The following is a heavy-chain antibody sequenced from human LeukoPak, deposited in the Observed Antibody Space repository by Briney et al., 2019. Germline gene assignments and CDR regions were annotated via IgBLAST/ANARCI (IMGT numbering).Heavy chain of an antibody. Sequence: SETLSLTCTVSGVSVSAYQWSWVRQSPEKGLEWIGCINTKGETSYNPSLKSRVTTSVDTSKSQFSLRLTSVTAADTAVYYCATSNDAKIAPFDHWGQGAPVTVSS. CDR2: INTKGET. CDR1: GVSVSAYQ. J-gene: IGHJ4*02. CDR3: ATSNDAKIAPFDH. D-gene: IGHD2-21*01. V-gene: IGHV4-4*09.